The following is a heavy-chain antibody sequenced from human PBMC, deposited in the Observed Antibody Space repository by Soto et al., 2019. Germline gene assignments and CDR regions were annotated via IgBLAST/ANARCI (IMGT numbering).Heavy chain of an antibody. D-gene: IGHD1-26*01. V-gene: IGHV3-30*18. CDR1: GFTFSSYG. CDR3: AKEGGLSGSYYISSSYYFDY. CDR2: ISYDGSNT. J-gene: IGHJ4*02. Sequence: QVQLVESGGDVVQPGRSLRLSCVASGFTFSSYGMHWVRQAPGKGLEWVAIISYDGSNTYYADSVKGRFTISRDNSKNTLYLQMNRLRAEDASVYYCAKEGGLSGSYYISSSYYFDYWGQGTLVTVSS.